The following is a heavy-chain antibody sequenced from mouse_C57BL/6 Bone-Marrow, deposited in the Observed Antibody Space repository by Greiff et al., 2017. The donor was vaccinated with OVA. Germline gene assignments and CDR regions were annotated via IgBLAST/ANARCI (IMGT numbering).Heavy chain of an antibody. D-gene: IGHD2-3*01. J-gene: IGHJ4*01. CDR3: ARDAGDGYPYAMDY. CDR1: GFTFSDFY. CDR2: SRNKANDYTT. V-gene: IGHV7-1*01. Sequence: EVQRVESGGGLVQSGRSLRLSCATSGFTFSDFYMEWVRQAPGKGLEWIAASRNKANDYTTEYSASVKGRFIVSRDTSQSILYLQMNALRAEDTAIYYCARDAGDGYPYAMDYWGQGTSVTVSS.